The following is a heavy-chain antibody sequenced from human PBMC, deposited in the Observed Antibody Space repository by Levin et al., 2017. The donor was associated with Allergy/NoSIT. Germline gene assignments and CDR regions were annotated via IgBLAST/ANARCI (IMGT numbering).Heavy chain of an antibody. CDR2: IYYSGST. V-gene: IGHV4-59*08. CDR1: GASINSYY. CDR3: ARHSVGEMNYFDY. Sequence: SQTLSLPCSVSGASINSYYWSWIRQPPGKGLEWIGYIYYSGSTGSHPSLRSRVTISVDTSKNHFSLKLSSVTAADTAVYYCARHSVGEMNYFDYWGQGTLVTVSS. D-gene: IGHD3-10*01. J-gene: IGHJ4*02.